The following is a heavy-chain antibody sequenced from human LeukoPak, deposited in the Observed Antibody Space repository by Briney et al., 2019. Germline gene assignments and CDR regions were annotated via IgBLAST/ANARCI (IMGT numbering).Heavy chain of an antibody. J-gene: IGHJ4*02. CDR2: IYYSGST. D-gene: IGHD3-22*01. CDR1: GGSISSYY. CDR3: ARVGDSSGCHSNQLFDY. V-gene: IGHV4-59*01. Sequence: SETLSLTCTVSGGSISSYYWSWIRQPPGKGLEWIGYIYYSGSTNYNPSLKSRVTISVDTSKNQFSLKLSSVTAADTAVYYCARVGDSSGCHSNQLFDYWGQGTLVTVSS.